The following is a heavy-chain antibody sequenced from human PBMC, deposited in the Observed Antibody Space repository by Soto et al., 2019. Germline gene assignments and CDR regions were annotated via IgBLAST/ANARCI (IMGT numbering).Heavy chain of an antibody. D-gene: IGHD4-17*01. CDR3: ANEANDYGNFDY. CDR2: IDSDGSPT. V-gene: IGHV3-74*01. CDR1: GFTFSSDW. J-gene: IGHJ4*02. Sequence: EVQLVESGGGLVQPGGSLRLSCTASGFTFSSDWMHWVRQAPGKGLVWVSRIDSDGSPTNYADFVKGRFTISRDNAKSTPDLQTTSLSGQDTAVYYGANEANDYGNFDYRGQGALVTVSS.